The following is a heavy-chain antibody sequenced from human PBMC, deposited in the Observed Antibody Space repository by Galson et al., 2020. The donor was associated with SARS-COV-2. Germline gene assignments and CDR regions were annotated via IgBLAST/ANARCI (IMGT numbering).Heavy chain of an antibody. D-gene: IGHD1-26*01. J-gene: IGHJ4*02. V-gene: IGHV3-33*01. Sequence: QLGESPKISCAASGFTFSSYGMHWVRQAPGKGLEWVAVIWYDGSNKYYADSVKGRFTISRDNSKNTLYLQKNSLRAEDTAVYYCARDWGYSGGYDVDYWGQGTLVTVSS. CDR3: ARDWGYSGGYDVDY. CDR2: IWYDGSNK. CDR1: GFTFSSYG.